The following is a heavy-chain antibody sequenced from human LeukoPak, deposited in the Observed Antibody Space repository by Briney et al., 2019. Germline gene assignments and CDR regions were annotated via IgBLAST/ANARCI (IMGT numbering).Heavy chain of an antibody. CDR3: ARDLGSGSRFDY. V-gene: IGHV1-2*02. Sequence: RASVKVSRMDSGYSLTSYFMHWVRQAPGRGLEWMGWINPNNGGTYYAQEFQGRVTLTRDPSISTAYMDLSRLTSDDTAVYYCARDLGSGSRFDYWGQGTLVTVSS. D-gene: IGHD6-19*01. CDR1: GYSLTSYF. J-gene: IGHJ4*02. CDR2: INPNNGGT.